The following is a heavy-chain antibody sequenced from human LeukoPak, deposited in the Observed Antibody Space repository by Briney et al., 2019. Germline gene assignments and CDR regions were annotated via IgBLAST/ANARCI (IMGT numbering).Heavy chain of an antibody. CDR3: ARESPYAPFDY. J-gene: IGHJ4*02. Sequence: SETLSLTCTVSGGSISSSSYYWSWIRQPPGKGLEWIGYIYYSGSTNYNPSLKSRVTISVDTSKNQFSLKLSSVTAADTAVYYCARESPYAPFDYWGQGTLVTVSS. V-gene: IGHV4-61*01. CDR1: GGSISSSSYY. CDR2: IYYSGST. D-gene: IGHD2-2*01.